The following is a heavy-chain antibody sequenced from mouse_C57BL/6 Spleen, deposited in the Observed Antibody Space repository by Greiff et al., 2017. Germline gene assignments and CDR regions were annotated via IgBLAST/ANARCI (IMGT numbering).Heavy chain of an antibody. CDR2: IYPGVGDT. Sequence: QVQLQQSGPELVKPGASVKISCKASGYAFSSSWMNWVKQRPGKGLEWIGRIYPGVGDTNYNGKFKGKATLTADKSSSTAYMQLSSLTSEDSAVYFCARQDVDLLLRLDYWGQGTTLTVSS. V-gene: IGHV1-82*01. CDR1: GYAFSSSW. CDR3: ARQDVDLLLRLDY. D-gene: IGHD1-1*01. J-gene: IGHJ2*01.